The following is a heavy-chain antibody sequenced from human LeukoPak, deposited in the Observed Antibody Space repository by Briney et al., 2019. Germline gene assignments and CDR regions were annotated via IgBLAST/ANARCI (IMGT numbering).Heavy chain of an antibody. CDR2: INHSGST. CDR3: ASWDAFDI. CDR1: GGSFSGYY. V-gene: IGHV4-34*01. J-gene: IGHJ3*02. Sequence: ASETLSLTCAVYGGSFSGYYWSWICQPPGKGLEWIGEINHSGSTNYNPSLKSRVTISVDASKNQFSLKLSSVTAADTAVYYCASWDAFDIWGQGTMVTVSS.